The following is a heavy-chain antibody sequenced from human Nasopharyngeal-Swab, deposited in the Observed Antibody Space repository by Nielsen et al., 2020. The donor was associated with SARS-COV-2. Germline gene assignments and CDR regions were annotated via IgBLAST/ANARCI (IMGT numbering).Heavy chain of an antibody. D-gene: IGHD3-3*01. CDR1: GFTFSSYA. CDR3: ARAFIWSGYYQHYYYYMDV. CDR2: ISYDGSNK. J-gene: IGHJ6*03. Sequence: GESLKISCAASGFTFSSYAMHWVRQAPGKGLEWVAVISYDGSNKYYADSVKGRFTISRDNSKNTLYLQMNSLRAEDTAVYYCARAFIWSGYYQHYYYYMDVWGKGTTVTVSS. V-gene: IGHV3-30-3*01.